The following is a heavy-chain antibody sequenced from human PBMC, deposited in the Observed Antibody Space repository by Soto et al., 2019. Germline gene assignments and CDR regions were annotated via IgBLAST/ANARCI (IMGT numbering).Heavy chain of an antibody. Sequence: QITLNESGPPVVKPAETLTLTCTFSGFSLTTSGVGVGWIRQSPGKAPEWLALIYWDDDKRYSASLKSRLTITKDTSKNQVALTMASVDPADTATYYCAHRILRTVFGLVTTTAIYFDFWGQGTPVVVSS. J-gene: IGHJ4*02. CDR1: GFSLTTSGVG. CDR3: AHRILRTVFGLVTTTAIYFDF. D-gene: IGHD3-3*01. CDR2: IYWDDDK. V-gene: IGHV2-5*02.